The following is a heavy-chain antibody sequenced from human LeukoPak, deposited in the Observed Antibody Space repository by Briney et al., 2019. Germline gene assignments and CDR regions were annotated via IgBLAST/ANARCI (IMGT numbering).Heavy chain of an antibody. CDR3: ARKSTVAAHLFNNWFDP. CDR2: IYYSGST. V-gene: IGHV4-39*07. D-gene: IGHD6-19*01. J-gene: IGHJ5*02. Sequence: SETLSLTCTVSGGSISSSSYYWGWIRQPPGKGLEWIGSIYYSGSTYYNPSLKSRVTISVDTSKNQFSLKLSSVTAADTAVYYCARKSTVAAHLFNNWFDPWGQGTLVTVSS. CDR1: GGSISSSSYY.